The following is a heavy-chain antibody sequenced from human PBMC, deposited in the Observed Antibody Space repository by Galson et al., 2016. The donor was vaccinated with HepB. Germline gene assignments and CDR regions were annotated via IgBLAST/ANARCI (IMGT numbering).Heavy chain of an antibody. CDR1: GFTFGDYA. D-gene: IGHD3-10*01. V-gene: IGHV3-49*03. CDR2: IRSKASGETT. J-gene: IGHJ4*02. Sequence: SLRLSCATSGFTFGDYAMSWFRQAPGKGLEWVGFIRSKASGETTEYAASVKGRFTISRDYSKSIAYLRMTSLKTEDTAMYYCSAGLYFGELSPPHWGQGTLVTVSS. CDR3: SAGLYFGELSPPH.